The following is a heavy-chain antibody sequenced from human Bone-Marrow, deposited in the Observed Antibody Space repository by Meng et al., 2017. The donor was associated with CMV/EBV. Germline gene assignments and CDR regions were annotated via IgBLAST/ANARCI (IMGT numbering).Heavy chain of an antibody. V-gene: IGHV1-69*02. CDR1: GGTFSSYT. CDR3: ARGWELQAVDAFDI. D-gene: IGHD1-26*01. Sequence: SVKVSCKASGGTFSSYTISWVRQAPGQGLEWMGRIIPILGIANYAQKFQGRVTVTADKSTSTAYMELSSLRSEDTAVYYCARGWELQAVDAFDIWGQGTMVTVSS. CDR2: IIPILGIA. J-gene: IGHJ3*02.